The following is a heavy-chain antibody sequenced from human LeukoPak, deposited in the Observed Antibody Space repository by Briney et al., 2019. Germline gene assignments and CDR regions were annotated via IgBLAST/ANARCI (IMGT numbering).Heavy chain of an antibody. V-gene: IGHV4-59*12. CDR2: ASDSGTT. CDR1: GASLNTYS. D-gene: IGHD1-26*01. J-gene: IGHJ4*02. CDR3: ARDREVGATGYYFDY. Sequence: SETLSLTCTVSGASLNTYSWTWVRQPPGKGLEYIGYASDSGTTNYNPSLKSRVTVSVDRSKSQFSLRLSSVTAADTAVYYCARDREVGATGYYFDYWGQGTLVTVSS.